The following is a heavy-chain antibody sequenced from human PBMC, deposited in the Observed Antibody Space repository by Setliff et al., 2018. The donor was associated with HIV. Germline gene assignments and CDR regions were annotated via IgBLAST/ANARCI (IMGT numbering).Heavy chain of an antibody. CDR1: GGSISSSSYY. V-gene: IGHV4-39*01. CDR3: ARRGDYGGMGY. Sequence: SETLSLTCTVSGGSISSSSYYWGWIRQPPGKGLEWIGSIYYSGSTYYNPSLKSRVTISVDTSKNQFSLKLSSVTAADTAVYYCARRGDYGGMGYWGQGTLVTVSS. CDR2: IYYSGST. D-gene: IGHD4-17*01. J-gene: IGHJ4*02.